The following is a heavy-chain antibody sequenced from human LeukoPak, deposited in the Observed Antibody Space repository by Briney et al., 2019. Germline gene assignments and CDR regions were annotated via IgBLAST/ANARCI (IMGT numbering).Heavy chain of an antibody. CDR2: IRYDGSNK. V-gene: IGHV3-30*02. D-gene: IGHD5-12*01. CDR1: GFTFSSYG. J-gene: IGHJ4*02. Sequence: GGSLRLSCAASGFTFSSYGMHWVRQAPGKGLEWVAFIRYDGSNKYYADSVKGRFTISRDNSKNTLYLQMNSLRAEDTAVYYCAKGGRGSSGYDLDYWGQGTLVTVSS. CDR3: AKGGRGSSGYDLDY.